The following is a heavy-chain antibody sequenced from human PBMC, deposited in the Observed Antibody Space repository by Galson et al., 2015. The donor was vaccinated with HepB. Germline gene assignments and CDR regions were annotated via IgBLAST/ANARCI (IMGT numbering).Heavy chain of an antibody. CDR1: GDSVSTNRAA. CDR3: ARDRGYSYVDWFDP. V-gene: IGHV6-1*01. Sequence: CAISGDSVSTNRAAWNWIRQSPSRGLGWLGRTYYRSKWYNDYAVSVKSRIVINADTSKNQFSLQLSSVTPEDTSIYYCARDRGYSYVDWFDPWGQGTLVTVSS. CDR2: TYYRSKWYN. D-gene: IGHD5-18*01. J-gene: IGHJ5*02.